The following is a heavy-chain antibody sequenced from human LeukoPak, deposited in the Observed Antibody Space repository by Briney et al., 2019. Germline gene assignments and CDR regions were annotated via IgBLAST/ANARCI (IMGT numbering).Heavy chain of an antibody. J-gene: IGHJ3*02. CDR1: GGSIGSHY. Sequence: KPSETLSLTCTVSGGSIGSHYWSWIRQPLGEGLEWIGYIYYSGTTSYNPSLKSRVTISVDTSKNQFSLKLSSVTAADTAVYYCARDYYDSRGEAFDIWGLGTMVTVSS. V-gene: IGHV4-59*11. CDR2: IYYSGTT. D-gene: IGHD3-22*01. CDR3: ARDYYDSRGEAFDI.